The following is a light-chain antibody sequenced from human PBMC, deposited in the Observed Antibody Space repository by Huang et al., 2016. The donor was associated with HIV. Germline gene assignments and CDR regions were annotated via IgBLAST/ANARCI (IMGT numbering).Light chain of an antibody. CDR2: DAS. CDR3: QQYNSYGYT. V-gene: IGKV1-5*01. J-gene: IGKJ2*01. CDR1: QSISTW. Sequence: DIQMTQSPSTLSASVGDRVTITCRASQSISTWLAWYQQKPGEAPKLLIYDASSLESGVPSRVSGSGSGTEFTLTISSLQPDNFATYYCQQYNSYGYTFGQGTKLEIK.